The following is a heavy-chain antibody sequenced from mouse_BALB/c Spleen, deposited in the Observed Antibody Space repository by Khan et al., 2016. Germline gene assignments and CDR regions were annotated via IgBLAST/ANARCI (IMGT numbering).Heavy chain of an antibody. Sequence: VRLQQSGPELVKPGASVKISCKASGYTFTDYNMHWVKQSHGKSLEWIGYIFTYNGGAGYNQKFKNKATLTVSNSSITAYMVLRTLTSADSAVYSCASTCNSCYYYSIDYWGQGTSLTVSS. V-gene: IGHV1S29*02. CDR3: ASTCNSCYYYSIDY. J-gene: IGHJ4*01. D-gene: IGHD2-1*01. CDR1: GYTFTDYN. CDR2: IFTYNGGA.